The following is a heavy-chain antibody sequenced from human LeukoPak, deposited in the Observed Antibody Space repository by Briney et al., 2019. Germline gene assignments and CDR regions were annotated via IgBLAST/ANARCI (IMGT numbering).Heavy chain of an antibody. CDR1: GFTLSSYG. CDR2: ISYDGSNK. D-gene: IGHD1-26*01. CDR3: AKDRVGATMVIEGMDV. V-gene: IGHV3-30*18. J-gene: IGHJ6*02. Sequence: PGGSLRLSCAASGFTLSSYGMHWVRQAPGKGLEWVAVISYDGSNKYYADSVKGRFTISRDNAKNTLYLQMNSLRAEDTAVYYCAKDRVGATMVIEGMDVWGQGTTVTVSS.